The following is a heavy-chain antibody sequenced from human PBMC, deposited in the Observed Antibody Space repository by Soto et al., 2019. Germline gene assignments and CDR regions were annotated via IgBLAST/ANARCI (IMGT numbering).Heavy chain of an antibody. CDR1: GFTFSSYA. V-gene: IGHV3-30-3*01. CDR2: ISYDGSNK. Sequence: GGSLRLSCAASGFTFSSYAMSWVRQAPGKGLEWVAVISYDGSNKYYADSVKGRFTISRDNSKNTLYLQMNSLRAEDTAVYYCARESVRVLRFLESQRVGAFDIWGQGTMVTVSS. J-gene: IGHJ3*02. D-gene: IGHD3-3*01. CDR3: ARESVRVLRFLESQRVGAFDI.